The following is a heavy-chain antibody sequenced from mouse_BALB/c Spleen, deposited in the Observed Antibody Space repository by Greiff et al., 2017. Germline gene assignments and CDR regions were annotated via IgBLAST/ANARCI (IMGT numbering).Heavy chain of an antibody. J-gene: IGHJ2*01. D-gene: IGHD2-10*02. CDR1: GFTFSDYY. CDR3: ARDGEYGNYFDY. V-gene: IGHV5-4*02. Sequence: EVQVVESGGGLVKPGGSLKLSCAASGFTFSDYYMYWVRQTPEKRLEWVATISDGGSYTYYPDSVKGRFTISRDNAKNNLYLQMSSLKSEDTAMYYCARDGEYGNYFDYWGQGTTLTVSS. CDR2: ISDGGSYT.